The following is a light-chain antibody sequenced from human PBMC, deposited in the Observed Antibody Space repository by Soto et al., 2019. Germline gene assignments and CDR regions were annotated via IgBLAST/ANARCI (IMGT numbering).Light chain of an antibody. J-gene: IGLJ2*01. CDR3: AVCDDSLAGRV. Sequence: QSVLTQPPSASGTPGQRVTISCSGSSSNIGSHAVTWYQHLPGTAPKLLIYGQNQRPAGVPDRFSGSKSGTAASLAISGLQSEDEADYYCAVCDDSLAGRVFGGGTKVTVL. CDR1: SSNIGSHA. CDR2: GQN. V-gene: IGLV1-44*01.